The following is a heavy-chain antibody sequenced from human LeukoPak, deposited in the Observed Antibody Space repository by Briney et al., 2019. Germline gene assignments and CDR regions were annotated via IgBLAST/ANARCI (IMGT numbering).Heavy chain of an antibody. V-gene: IGHV4-59*01. CDR3: ARGRGSLTY. CDR2: FYDTRST. J-gene: IGHJ4*02. CDR1: GGSISLYY. D-gene: IGHD3-10*01. Sequence: PSETLSLTCTVSGGSISLYYWSWVRQPPGKGVEGIGYFYDTRSTKYNPSLERRVTISVEKSRKQFSLNLTSVTAADTAVYYCARGRGSLTYWGQGTLATVSS.